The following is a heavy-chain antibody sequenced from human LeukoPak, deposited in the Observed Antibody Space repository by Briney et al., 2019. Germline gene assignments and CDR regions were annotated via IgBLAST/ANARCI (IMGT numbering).Heavy chain of an antibody. Sequence: AGGSLRLSCAASGFTFDDYAMHWVRQAPGKGLEWVSGISWNSGSIGYADSVKGRFTISRDNAKNSLYLQMNSLRAEDTALYYCAKDAVTSDYYYYYMDVWGKGTTVTVSS. CDR2: ISWNSGSI. J-gene: IGHJ6*03. CDR1: GFTFDDYA. D-gene: IGHD4-17*01. CDR3: AKDAVTSDYYYYYMDV. V-gene: IGHV3-9*01.